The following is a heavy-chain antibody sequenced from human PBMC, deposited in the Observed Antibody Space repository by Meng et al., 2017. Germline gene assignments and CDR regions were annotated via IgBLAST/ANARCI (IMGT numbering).Heavy chain of an antibody. V-gene: IGHV3-33*01. Sequence: GGSLRLSCAASGFTFSSYGMHWVRQAPGKGLEWVAVIWYDGGNKYYADSVKGRFTISRDNSKNTLYLQMNSLRAEDTAVYYCARGVTTVTTALGNWFDPWGQGTLVTVSS. CDR3: ARGVTTVTTALGNWFDP. J-gene: IGHJ5*02. CDR1: GFTFSSYG. CDR2: IWYDGGNK. D-gene: IGHD4-17*01.